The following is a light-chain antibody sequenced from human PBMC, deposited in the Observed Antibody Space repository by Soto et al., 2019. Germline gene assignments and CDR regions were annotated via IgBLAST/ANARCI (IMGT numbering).Light chain of an antibody. CDR1: QDISSW. J-gene: IGKJ4*01. Sequence: DIQMTQSPSSLSASIGDRVTITCRASQDISSWLAWYQQKPEKAPKSLIYAASNLQGGVPSRFSGSGSATEFTLTINSLQPEDFATYYCQHYKSYPLTFGGGTKVEIK. V-gene: IGKV1D-16*01. CDR3: QHYKSYPLT. CDR2: AAS.